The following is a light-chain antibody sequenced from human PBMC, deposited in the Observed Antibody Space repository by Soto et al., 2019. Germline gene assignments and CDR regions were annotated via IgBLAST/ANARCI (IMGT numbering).Light chain of an antibody. CDR3: QQYNDCQLT. J-gene: IGKJ4*01. CDR2: GAS. V-gene: IGKV3-15*01. Sequence: DIVMTQSPATLSVSPGDRATISCRASQTLYNNLAWYQQKLGQAPRLLIYGASARATDIPARFSGSGSGTEFTLTISGRQYADVAITYCQQYNDCQLTFGGGTKVEIK. CDR1: QTLYNN.